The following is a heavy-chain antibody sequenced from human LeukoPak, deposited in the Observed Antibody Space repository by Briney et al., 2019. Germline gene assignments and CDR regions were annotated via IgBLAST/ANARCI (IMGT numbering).Heavy chain of an antibody. D-gene: IGHD1/OR15-1a*01. CDR3: ARNNDMDV. CDR1: GFIISNHW. CDR2: MNKDGSQK. Sequence: PGGSLRLSCAASGFIISNHWMTWVRQAPGKGPEWVANMNKDGSQKYYVDSVKGRFTISRDTAKNSLYLQMNNLRVEDTALYYCARNNDMDVWGQGTTVIVSS. V-gene: IGHV3-7*03. J-gene: IGHJ6*02.